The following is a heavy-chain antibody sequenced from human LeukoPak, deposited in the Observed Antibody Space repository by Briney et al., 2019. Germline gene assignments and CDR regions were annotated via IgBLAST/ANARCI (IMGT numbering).Heavy chain of an antibody. D-gene: IGHD6-13*01. Sequence: PGGSLRLSCAASGFTFSSYDMHWVRQATGKGLEWVSAIGTAGDTYYPGSVKGRFTISRDNAKNSLYLQMNSLRAEDTAVYYCARAKLSSSWYAYYYYMDVWGKGTTVTISS. CDR2: IGTAGDT. V-gene: IGHV3-13*01. CDR1: GFTFSSYD. CDR3: ARAKLSSSWYAYYYYMDV. J-gene: IGHJ6*03.